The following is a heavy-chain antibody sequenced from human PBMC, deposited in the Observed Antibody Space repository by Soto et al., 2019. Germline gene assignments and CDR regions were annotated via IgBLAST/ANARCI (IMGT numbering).Heavy chain of an antibody. V-gene: IGHV3-30*18. J-gene: IGHJ4*02. D-gene: IGHD3-16*01. CDR3: AKDRDLGSAFDY. CDR2: ISYDGSNK. CDR1: GFTFSSYG. Sequence: QVQLVESGGGVVQPGRSLRLSCAASGFTFSSYGMHWVRQAPGKGLEWVAVISYDGSNKYYADSVKGRFTISRDNSKNTLYLQMNSLRAEDTAVYYCAKDRDLGSAFDYWGQGTLATVSS.